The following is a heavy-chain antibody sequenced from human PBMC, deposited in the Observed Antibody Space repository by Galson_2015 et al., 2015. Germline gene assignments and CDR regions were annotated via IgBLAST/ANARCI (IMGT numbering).Heavy chain of an antibody. CDR3: ARHTGMVTGYYVY. D-gene: IGHD5-18*01. CDR2: IFYSGST. V-gene: IGHV4-39*01. J-gene: IGHJ4*02. Sequence: LSLTCTVSSGSISSGNFYWGWIRQPPGKGLEWIGSIFYSGSTYYNPSLKSRVTISVDTSKNQFSLKLSSVTAADTAVYFCARHTGMVTGYYVYWGQGILVTVSS. CDR1: SGSISSGNFY.